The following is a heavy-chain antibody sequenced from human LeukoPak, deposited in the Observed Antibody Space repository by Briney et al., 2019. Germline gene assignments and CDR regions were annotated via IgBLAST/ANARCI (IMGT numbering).Heavy chain of an antibody. J-gene: IGHJ6*02. CDR1: GGSISSYY. Sequence: PSETLSLTCTVSGGSISSYYWSWIRQLPGKGLEWIGYIYYSGSTNYNPSLKSRVTISVDTSKNQFSLKLSSVTAADTAVYYCARDRAIRGQYGMDVWGQGTTVTVSS. V-gene: IGHV4-59*01. CDR2: IYYSGST. CDR3: ARDRAIRGQYGMDV. D-gene: IGHD3-10*01.